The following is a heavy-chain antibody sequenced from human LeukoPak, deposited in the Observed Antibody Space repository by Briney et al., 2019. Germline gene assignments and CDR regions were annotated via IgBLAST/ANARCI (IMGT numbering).Heavy chain of an antibody. CDR1: GGSISSGDYY. CDR3: ARELSAGYSYGTGYFDY. V-gene: IGHV4-30-4*01. CDR2: IYYSGST. J-gene: IGHJ4*02. Sequence: SQTLSLTCTVSGGSISSGDYYWSWIRQPPGKGLEWIGYIYYSGSTHYNPSLKSRVTISVDTSKNQFSLKLSSVTAADTAVYYCARELSAGYSYGTGYFDYWGQGTLVTVSS. D-gene: IGHD5-18*01.